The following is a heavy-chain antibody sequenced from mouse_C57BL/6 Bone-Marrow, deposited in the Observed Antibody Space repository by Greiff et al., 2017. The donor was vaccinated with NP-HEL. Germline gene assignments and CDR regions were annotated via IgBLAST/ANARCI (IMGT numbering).Heavy chain of an antibody. D-gene: IGHD2-4*01. Sequence: QVQLKQPGAELVRPGSSVKLSCKASGYTFTSYWMHWVKQRPIQGLEWIGNIDPSDSETHYNQKFKDKATLTVDKSSSTAYMQLSSLTSEDSAVYYCARSRGDDYDGAMDYWGQGTSVTVSS. CDR2: IDPSDSET. J-gene: IGHJ4*01. CDR3: ARSRGDDYDGAMDY. V-gene: IGHV1-52*01. CDR1: GYTFTSYW.